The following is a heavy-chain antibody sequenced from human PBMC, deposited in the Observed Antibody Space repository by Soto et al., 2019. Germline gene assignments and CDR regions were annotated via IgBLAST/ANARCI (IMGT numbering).Heavy chain of an antibody. CDR3: ARDPAP. J-gene: IGHJ5*02. CDR2: IYNSGST. V-gene: IGHV4-31*01. CDR1: GGSISSGGYY. Sequence: QVQLQESGPGLVKPSQTLSLTCTVSGGSISSGGYYWSWIRQHPGKGLEWIGYIYNSGSTYYNPSLRCQVTISADTTKNQFSLQLSPVTAADTAVYYCARDPAPWGQGTLVTVSS.